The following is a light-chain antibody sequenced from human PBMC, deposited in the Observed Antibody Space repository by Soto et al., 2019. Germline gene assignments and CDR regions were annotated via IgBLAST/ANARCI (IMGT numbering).Light chain of an antibody. CDR3: QQYNKWPLT. Sequence: EIIMTQSPATLSVSPGERATLSCRASQSVGSHLAWYQQKPGQAPRLVIYEASTRAAGLTAGFSGSGSGTDFILPISSLQSEDFAVYYCQQYNKWPLTFGGGTKVEVK. J-gene: IGKJ4*01. CDR2: EAS. CDR1: QSVGSH. V-gene: IGKV3-15*01.